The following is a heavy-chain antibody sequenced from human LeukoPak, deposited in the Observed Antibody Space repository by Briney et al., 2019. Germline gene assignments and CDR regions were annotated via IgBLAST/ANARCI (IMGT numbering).Heavy chain of an antibody. J-gene: IGHJ4*02. D-gene: IGHD2-2*02. CDR3: AGCSSTSCYRGNY. V-gene: IGHV1-69*02. Sequence: SVKVSCKASGGTFSSYTISWVRQAPGQGLEWMGRIIPILGIANYAQKFQGRVTITADKSTSTAYMELSSLRSEDTAVYYCAGCSSTSCYRGNYWGQGTLVTLSS. CDR1: GGTFSSYT. CDR2: IIPILGIA.